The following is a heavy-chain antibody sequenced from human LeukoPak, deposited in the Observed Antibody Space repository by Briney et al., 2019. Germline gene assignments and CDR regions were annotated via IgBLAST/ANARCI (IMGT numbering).Heavy chain of an antibody. V-gene: IGHV7-4-1*02. CDR1: GHTFTSYA. D-gene: IGHD3-22*01. J-gene: IGHJ4*02. CDR3: ARESPYYYDSSDYSSEPDY. Sequence: ASVKVSCKASGHTFTSYAMNWVRQAPGQGLEWMGWINTNTGNPTYAQGFTGRFVFSLDTSVSTAYLQISSLKAEDTAVYYCARESPYYYDSSDYSSEPDYWGQGTLVTVSS. CDR2: INTNTGNP.